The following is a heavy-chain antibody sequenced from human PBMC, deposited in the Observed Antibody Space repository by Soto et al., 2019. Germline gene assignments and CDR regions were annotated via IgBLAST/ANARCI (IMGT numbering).Heavy chain of an antibody. D-gene: IGHD2-8*01. V-gene: IGHV4-59*01. CDR2: IYYSGST. CDR3: ARERGGVYAIDY. Sequence: QVQLQESGPGLVKPSETLSLTCTVSGGSISSYYWSWIRQPPGKGLEWIGYIYYSGSTNYNPSLKSRVTRSVDTSKNQFSLKLSSVTAADTAVYYFARERGGVYAIDYWGQGTLVTVSS. J-gene: IGHJ4*02. CDR1: GGSISSYY.